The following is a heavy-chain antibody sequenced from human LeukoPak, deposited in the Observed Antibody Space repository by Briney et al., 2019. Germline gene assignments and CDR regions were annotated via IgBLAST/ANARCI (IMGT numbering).Heavy chain of an antibody. CDR1: GFSLSTSGVG. CDR2: IYWNDDK. D-gene: IGHD4-17*01. CDR3: AHSGTVTTPQDAFDI. V-gene: IGHV2-5*01. J-gene: IGHJ3*02. Sequence: SAPTLVNPTPTLTLTCTFSGFSLSTSGVGVGWIRQPPGKALESPTLIYWNDDKRYSPSLKSRLTITKDTSKNQVALTMTNMDPVDTATYYCAHSGTVTTPQDAFDIWGQGTMVTASS.